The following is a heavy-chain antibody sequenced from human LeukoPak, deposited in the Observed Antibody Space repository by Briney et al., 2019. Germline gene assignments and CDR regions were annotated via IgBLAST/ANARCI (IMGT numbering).Heavy chain of an antibody. CDR3: AKDGPYGSGSYPLGY. J-gene: IGHJ4*02. V-gene: IGHV3-21*04. CDR2: ISSSSSYI. D-gene: IGHD3-10*01. Sequence: GGSLRLSCAASGFTFSSYSMNWVRQAPGKGLEWVSSISSSSSYIYYADSVKGRFTISRDNSKNTLYLQMNSLRAEGTAVYYCAKDGPYGSGSYPLGYWGQGTLVTVSS. CDR1: GFTFSSYS.